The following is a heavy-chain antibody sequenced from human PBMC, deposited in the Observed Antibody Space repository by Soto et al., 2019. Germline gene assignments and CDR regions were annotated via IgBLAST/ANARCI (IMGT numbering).Heavy chain of an antibody. J-gene: IGHJ6*02. CDR1: GYSFTSYW. D-gene: IGHD3-22*01. V-gene: IGHV5-51*01. CDR2: IYPGDSDT. CDR3: ARRSYYDSSGYYYYYYYGMDV. Sequence: GESLKISCKGSGYSFTSYWIGWVRQMPGKGLEWMGIIYPGDSDTRYSPSFQGQVTISADKSISTAYLQWSSLKASDTAMYYCARRSYYDSSGYYYYYYYGMDVWGQGTTVTVSS.